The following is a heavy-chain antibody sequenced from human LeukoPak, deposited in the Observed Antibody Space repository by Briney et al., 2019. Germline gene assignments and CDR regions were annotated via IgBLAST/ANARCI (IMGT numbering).Heavy chain of an antibody. CDR3: ARGDYFGSGLGD. V-gene: IGHV4-59*01. D-gene: IGHD3-10*01. J-gene: IGHJ4*02. CDR1: GGSISSYY. CDR2: IYYTGST. Sequence: SETLSLTCTVSGGSISSYYWGWIRQPPGKGLEWIGYIYYTGSTNCNPSLRSRVTISVDSSKNQFSLKVNSVTAADMAVYYCARGDYFGSGLGDWGQGTLVTVSS.